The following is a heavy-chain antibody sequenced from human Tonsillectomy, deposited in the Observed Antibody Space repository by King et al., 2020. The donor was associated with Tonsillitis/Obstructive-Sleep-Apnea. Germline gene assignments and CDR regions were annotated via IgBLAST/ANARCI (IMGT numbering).Heavy chain of an antibody. CDR1: GGTFSSYA. Sequence: QLVQSGAEVKKPGSSVKVSCKTSGGTFSSYAINWVRQAPGQGLEWMGRIIPMIGIVTYAQKFQGRVTITADKSTSTAYMALSSLRYEDTAVYYCARDQDGGNPDWGQGTLVTVSS. D-gene: IGHD4-23*01. CDR2: IIPMIGIV. V-gene: IGHV1-69*04. J-gene: IGHJ4*02. CDR3: ARDQDGGNPD.